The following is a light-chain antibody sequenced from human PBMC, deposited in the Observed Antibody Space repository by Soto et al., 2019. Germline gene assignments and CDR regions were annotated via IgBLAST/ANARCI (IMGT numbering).Light chain of an antibody. CDR3: ASYAGNSVI. CDR1: NSDVGGYIY. V-gene: IGLV2-11*01. CDR2: DVT. Sequence: QSVLTQPRSVSGSPGQSVTISCTGANSDVGGYIYVSWYQQPPGKAPKLIIYDVTERPSGVPDRFSGSKSGNTASLTISGVQDEDEGYYYCASYAGNSVIFGGGTTLTVL. J-gene: IGLJ2*01.